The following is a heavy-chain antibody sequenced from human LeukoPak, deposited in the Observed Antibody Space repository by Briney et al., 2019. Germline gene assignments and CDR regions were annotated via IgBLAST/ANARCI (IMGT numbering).Heavy chain of an antibody. CDR1: GFTFSSYA. D-gene: IGHD3-9*01. V-gene: IGHV3-23*01. CDR3: ARYFESGWPIPDPLTPLDY. J-gene: IGHJ4*02. CDR2: ISGSGGST. Sequence: GGSLRLSCAASGFTFSSYAMSWVRQAPGKGLEWVSAISGSGGSTYYADSVKGRFTISRDNSKNTLYLQMNSLRAEDTAVYYCARYFESGWPIPDPLTPLDYWGQGTLVTVSS.